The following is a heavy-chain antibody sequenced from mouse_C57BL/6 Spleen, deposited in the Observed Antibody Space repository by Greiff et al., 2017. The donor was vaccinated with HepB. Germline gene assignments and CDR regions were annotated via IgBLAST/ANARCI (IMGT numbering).Heavy chain of an antibody. CDR3: ARGGWLEAMDY. CDR2: INPSSGYT. CDR1: GYTFTSYT. V-gene: IGHV1-4*01. J-gene: IGHJ4*01. D-gene: IGHD2-3*01. Sequence: VKLVESGAELARPGASVKMSCKASGYTFTSYTMHWVKQRPGQGLEWIGYINPSSGYTKYNQKFKDKATLTADKSSSTAYMQLSSLTSEDSAVYYCARGGWLEAMDYWGQGTSVTVSS.